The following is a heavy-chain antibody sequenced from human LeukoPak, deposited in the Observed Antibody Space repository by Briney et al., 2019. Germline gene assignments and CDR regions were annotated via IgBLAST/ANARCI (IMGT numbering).Heavy chain of an antibody. CDR3: AREDWYFDL. CDR1: GGSFTDYY. Sequence: SETLSLTCAVYGGSFTDYYWTWMRQPPGKGPEWIGEINDSGSTKYSPSLGSRVTILLDTSKNQFSLKLTSVTAADTAVYYCAREDWYFDLWGRGTLVTVSS. CDR2: INDSGST. V-gene: IGHV4-34*01. J-gene: IGHJ2*01.